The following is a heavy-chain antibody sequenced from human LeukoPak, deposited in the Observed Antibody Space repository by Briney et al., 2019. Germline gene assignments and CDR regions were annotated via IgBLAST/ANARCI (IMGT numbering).Heavy chain of an antibody. J-gene: IGHJ4*02. CDR2: INPNSGGT. CDR3: ARAHSSSWYYFDY. CDR1: GYTFTGYY. V-gene: IGHV1-2*02. D-gene: IGHD6-13*01. Sequence: VSVKVSCKASGYTFTGYYMHWVRQAPGQGLEWMGWINPNSGGTNYAQKFQGRVTMTRDTSISTAYMELSRLRSDDTAVYYCARAHSSSWYYFDYWGQGTLVTVSS.